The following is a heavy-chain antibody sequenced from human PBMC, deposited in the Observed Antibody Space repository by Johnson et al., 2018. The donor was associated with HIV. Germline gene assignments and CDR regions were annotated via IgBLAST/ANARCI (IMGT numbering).Heavy chain of an antibody. CDR1: GFTFSDYY. V-gene: IGHV3-11*04. CDR3: AKDGDDGDGPDGTKGAFDI. D-gene: IGHD5-24*01. Sequence: QMQLVESGGGLVKPGGSLRLSCVASGFTFSDYYMTWIRQAPGKGLEWLSYISSGGTTIYYSDSVKGRFTISRDNAKNSLYLQMNSLRIEDTGLYYCAKDGDDGDGPDGTKGAFDIWGQGTMVTVSS. J-gene: IGHJ3*02. CDR2: ISSGGTTI.